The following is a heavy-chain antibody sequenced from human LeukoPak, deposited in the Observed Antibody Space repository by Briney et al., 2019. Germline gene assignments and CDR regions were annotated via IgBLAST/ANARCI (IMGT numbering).Heavy chain of an antibody. Sequence: SETLSLTCTVSGGSISSRSYYWGWIRQPPGKGLEWIGKISDSGSTYYSPSLRSRVTISIDMSKNQFSLKLSSVTATDTAVYYCARDLGGESAGYWGQGTLVTVSS. CDR3: ARDLGGESAGY. D-gene: IGHD3-10*01. V-gene: IGHV4-39*02. J-gene: IGHJ4*02. CDR2: ISDSGST. CDR1: GGSISSRSYY.